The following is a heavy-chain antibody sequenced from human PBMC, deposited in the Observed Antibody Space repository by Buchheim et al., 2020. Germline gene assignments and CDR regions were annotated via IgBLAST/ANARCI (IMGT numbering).Heavy chain of an antibody. Sequence: EVQLVESGGGLVQPGGSLRLSCAASGFTFSSYSMNWVRQAPGKGLEWVSYISSSSSTIYYADSVKGRFTISRDNAKNSPYLQMNSLRAEDTAVYYCARDYSSGWYGHYGMDVWGQGTT. J-gene: IGHJ6*02. CDR3: ARDYSSGWYGHYGMDV. CDR1: GFTFSSYS. CDR2: ISSSSSTI. V-gene: IGHV3-48*04. D-gene: IGHD6-19*01.